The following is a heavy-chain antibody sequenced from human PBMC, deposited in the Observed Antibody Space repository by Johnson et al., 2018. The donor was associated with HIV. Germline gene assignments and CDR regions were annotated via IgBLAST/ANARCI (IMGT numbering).Heavy chain of an antibody. CDR3: ARESRDGPNLRAFDI. V-gene: IGHV3-13*01. Sequence: VQLVESGGGLVQPGGSLRLSCAASGFTFSSYDHHCVRQATGKGLESVSPLGHAAHTYYSDSLKGLFSMSRENVKNSLYLQMNNLRAGDTAVYFCARESRDGPNLRAFDIWGQGTMVTVSS. CDR2: LGHAAHT. CDR1: GFTFSSYD. D-gene: IGHD5-24*01. J-gene: IGHJ3*02.